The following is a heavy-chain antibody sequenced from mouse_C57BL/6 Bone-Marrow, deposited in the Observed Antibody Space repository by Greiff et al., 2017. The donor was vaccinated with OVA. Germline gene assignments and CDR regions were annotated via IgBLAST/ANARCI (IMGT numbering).Heavy chain of an antibody. Sequence: VQLQQSGPELVKPGASVKISCKASGYSFTDYNMNWVKQSNGKSLEWIGVINPNYGTTSYNQKFKGKATLTVDQSSSTAYMQLTSLTSEDSAVYDCARGGLLWLRRAWFAYWGQGTLVTVSA. CDR3: ARGGLLWLRRAWFAY. J-gene: IGHJ3*01. CDR2: INPNYGTT. D-gene: IGHD2-2*01. CDR1: GYSFTDYN. V-gene: IGHV1-39*01.